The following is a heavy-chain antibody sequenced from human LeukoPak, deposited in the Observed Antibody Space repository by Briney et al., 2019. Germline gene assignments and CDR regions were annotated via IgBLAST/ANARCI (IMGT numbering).Heavy chain of an antibody. D-gene: IGHD6-19*01. CDR1: GFTFSSYA. J-gene: IGHJ4*02. V-gene: IGHV3-30-3*01. Sequence: GGSLRLSCAASGFTFSSYAMHWVRQAPGKGLEWVAVISYDGSNKYYADSVKGRFTISRDNSKNTLYLQMNSLRAEDTAVYYCARDRTVAGAFDYWGQGTLVTVSS. CDR3: ARDRTVAGAFDY. CDR2: ISYDGSNK.